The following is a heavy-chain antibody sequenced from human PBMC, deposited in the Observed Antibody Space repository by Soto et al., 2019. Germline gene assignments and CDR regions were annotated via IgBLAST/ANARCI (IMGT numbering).Heavy chain of an antibody. J-gene: IGHJ6*02. CDR2: INAGNGNT. CDR3: ARDYSLWFGDEDGMDV. D-gene: IGHD3-10*01. Sequence: ASVKVSCKASGYTFTSYAMHWVRQAPGQRLEWMGWINAGNGNTKYSQKFQGRVTITRDTSASTAYMELSSLRSEDTAVYYCARDYSLWFGDEDGMDVWGQGTTVTVSS. V-gene: IGHV1-3*01. CDR1: GYTFTSYA.